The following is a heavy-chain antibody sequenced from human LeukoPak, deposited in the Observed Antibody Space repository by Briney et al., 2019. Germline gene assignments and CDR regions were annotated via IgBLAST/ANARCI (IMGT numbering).Heavy chain of an antibody. CDR2: IKQVGSET. J-gene: IGHJ6*03. CDR3: ASDPLGSTNYMDV. Sequence: GGSLRLSCAASGFTFSSYWMSWVRQAPGKGLEWVANIKQVGSETNYVDSVKGRVTISRDNAKNSLYLQMNSLRAEDTAVYYCASDPLGSTNYMDVWGKGTTVTVSS. CDR1: GFTFSSYW. D-gene: IGHD2-2*01. V-gene: IGHV3-7*01.